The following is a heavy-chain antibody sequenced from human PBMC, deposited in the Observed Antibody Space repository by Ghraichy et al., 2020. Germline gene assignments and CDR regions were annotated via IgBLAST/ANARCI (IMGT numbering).Heavy chain of an antibody. CDR3: ARDYRYSSGWYLDY. CDR1: GFTFSSYS. CDR2: ISSSSSTI. D-gene: IGHD6-19*01. J-gene: IGHJ4*02. Sequence: GGSLRLSCAASGFTFSSYSLNWVRQTPGRGLEWVSFISSSSSTIHYADSVKGRFTISRDNAKNSLYLQMNSLRDEDTAVYYCARDYRYSSGWYLDYWGQGTLVTVSS. V-gene: IGHV3-48*02.